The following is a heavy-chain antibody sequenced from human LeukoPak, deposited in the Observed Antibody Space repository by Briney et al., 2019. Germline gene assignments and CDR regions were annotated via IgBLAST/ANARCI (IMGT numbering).Heavy chain of an antibody. Sequence: GGSLRLSCAASGFTVSSNYMSWVRQAPGKGLEWVSVIYSGGSTYYADSVKGRFTISRDNTKNTLYLQMNSLRAEDTAVYYCARVGSVVAAHFDYWGQGTLVTVSS. J-gene: IGHJ4*02. D-gene: IGHD2-15*01. V-gene: IGHV3-53*01. CDR1: GFTVSSNY. CDR2: IYSGGST. CDR3: ARVGSVVAAHFDY.